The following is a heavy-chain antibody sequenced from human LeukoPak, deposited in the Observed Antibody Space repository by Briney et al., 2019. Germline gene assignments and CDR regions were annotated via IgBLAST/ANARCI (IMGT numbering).Heavy chain of an antibody. CDR3: ARWGHFDTSGYFVADY. Sequence: PSETLSLTCTVSGGSISSSSYYWGWIRQPPGKGLEWIGHIYYSGTTHYNPSLKSRVSISIDTSKNQFSLKLRSVTAVDTAVYYCARWGHFDTSGYFVADYWGQGTLITVSS. J-gene: IGHJ4*02. V-gene: IGHV4-61*05. CDR2: IYYSGTT. D-gene: IGHD3-22*01. CDR1: GGSISSSSYY.